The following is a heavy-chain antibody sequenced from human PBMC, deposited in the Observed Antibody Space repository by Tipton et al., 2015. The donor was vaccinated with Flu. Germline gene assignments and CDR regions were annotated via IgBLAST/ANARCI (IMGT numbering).Heavy chain of an antibody. Sequence: LSLTCAASGFTFSDYAMSWVRQAPGKGLEWVSSLSGSDGTTYYADSVKGRFTISRDNSKNTLYLQMNSLRAEDTAVYYCSGTQGTFDIWGQGTMVTVSS. CDR3: SGTQGTFDI. J-gene: IGHJ3*02. V-gene: IGHV3-23*01. D-gene: IGHD1-26*01. CDR2: LSGSDGTT. CDR1: GFTFSDYA.